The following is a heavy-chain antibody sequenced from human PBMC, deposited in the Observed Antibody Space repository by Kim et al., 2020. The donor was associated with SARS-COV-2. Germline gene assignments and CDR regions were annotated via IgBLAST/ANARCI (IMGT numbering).Heavy chain of an antibody. J-gene: IGHJ5*02. CDR3: ARKHYDVWSGDLSWLDP. D-gene: IGHD3-3*01. Sequence: VKGRLSISRDNAKNTLYLQMNSLRAEVTAVYYCARKHYDVWSGDLSWLDPWGQGTLVTVSS. V-gene: IGHV3-74*01.